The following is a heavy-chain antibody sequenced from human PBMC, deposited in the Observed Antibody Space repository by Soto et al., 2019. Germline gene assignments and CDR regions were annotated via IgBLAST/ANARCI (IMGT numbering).Heavy chain of an antibody. CDR3: ARGGGSTKVDY. CDR2: TSNSGSS. CDR1: GGSITSSGYY. J-gene: IGHJ4*02. Sequence: QVQLQESGPGLVKPSQTLSLTCTVSGGSITSSGYYWSWIRQHPGEGLEWIGFTSNSGSSAYNPSLKSRVTKSVNTSSNHFSLNLKSVTAADTAVYYCARGGGSTKVDYWGQGTLVTVSP. V-gene: IGHV4-31*03. D-gene: IGHD2-2*01.